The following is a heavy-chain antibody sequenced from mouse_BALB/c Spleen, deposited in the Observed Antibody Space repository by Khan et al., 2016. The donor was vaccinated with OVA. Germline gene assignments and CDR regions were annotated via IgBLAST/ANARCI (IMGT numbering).Heavy chain of an antibody. CDR1: GYTFINYW. J-gene: IGHJ2*01. CDR2: INPSTGYT. CDR3: ARRGLRWDFDY. V-gene: IGHV1-7*01. D-gene: IGHD1-1*01. Sequence: VQLQESGAELAKPGASVKMSCKASGYTFINYWILWIKQRPGQGLKWIGYINPSTGYTEYNQNFKDKATLTADISSSTAYMQLSSLTSEDSAVYYCARRGLRWDFDYWGQGTTLTVSS.